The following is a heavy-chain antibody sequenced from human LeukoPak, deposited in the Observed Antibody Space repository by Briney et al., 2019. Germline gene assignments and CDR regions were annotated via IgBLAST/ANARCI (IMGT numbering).Heavy chain of an antibody. D-gene: IGHD2-8*01. V-gene: IGHV4-61*08. CDR2: IYYSGST. CDR1: GASITSGGYY. J-gene: IGHJ6*03. CDR3: ARVNAYYYYTDV. Sequence: SETLSLTCTVSGASITSGGYYWSWIRQPPGEGLEWIGYIYYSGSTNYNPSLKSRVTISVDTPKNLFSLKLSSMSAADTAVYYCARVNAYYYYTDVWGKGTTVTGS.